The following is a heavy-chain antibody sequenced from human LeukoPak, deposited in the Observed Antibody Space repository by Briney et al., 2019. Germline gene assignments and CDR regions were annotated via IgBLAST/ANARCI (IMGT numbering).Heavy chain of an antibody. CDR1: GFTFSSYG. D-gene: IGHD1-14*01. Sequence: GGSLRLSCAASGFTFSSYGMHWVRQAPGKGLEWVAFIRYDGSNKYYADSVKGRFTISRDNSKNTLYLQMNSLRAEDTAVYYCANLMYKPKADAFDIWGQGTMVTVSS. CDR2: IRYDGSNK. V-gene: IGHV3-30*02. CDR3: ANLMYKPKADAFDI. J-gene: IGHJ3*02.